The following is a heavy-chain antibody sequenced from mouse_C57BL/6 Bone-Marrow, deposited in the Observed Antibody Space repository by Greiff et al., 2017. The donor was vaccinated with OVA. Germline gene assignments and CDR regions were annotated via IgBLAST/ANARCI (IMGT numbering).Heavy chain of an antibody. J-gene: IGHJ1*03. CDR3: ARYVYGSSDWYFYV. CDR2: ISSGSSTT. D-gene: IGHD1-1*01. CDR1: GFTFSDYG. Sequence: EVQLVESGGGLVKPGGSLTLSCAASGFTFSDYGMHWVRQAPEQGLEWVAYISSGSSTTYYADTVKGRFTISRDNANNTLFLQMTSLRSEDTAMYYCARYVYGSSDWYFYVWGTGTTVTVSS. V-gene: IGHV5-17*01.